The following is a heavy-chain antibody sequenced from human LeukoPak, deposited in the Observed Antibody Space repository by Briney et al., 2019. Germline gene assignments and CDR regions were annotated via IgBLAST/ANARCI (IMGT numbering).Heavy chain of an antibody. V-gene: IGHV3-23*01. CDR3: AKEFARPFDY. J-gene: IGHJ4*02. CDR1: GFTFNDYA. CDR2: ISGSGGST. Sequence: GGSLRLSCAASGFTFNDYAMSWVRQAPGKRLEWVSGISGSGGSTYYADSVKGRLTISRDNSKNTLYLQMNSLRAEDTAVYYCAKEFARPFDYWGQGTLVTVSS.